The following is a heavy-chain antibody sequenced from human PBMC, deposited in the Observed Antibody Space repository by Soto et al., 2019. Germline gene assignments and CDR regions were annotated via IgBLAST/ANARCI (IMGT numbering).Heavy chain of an antibody. CDR2: ISISSSTR. J-gene: IGHJ4*02. CDR3: ARGGGFFDY. Sequence: EVQLVESGGGLVQPGGSLRLSCAASGFTFSSYVINWVRQAPGKGLEWVSYISISSSTRYYADSVRGRFTISRDNAKNSLYLQMDSLRDEDTAVYYCARGGGFFDYWGQGTLVTVSS. CDR1: GFTFSSYV. V-gene: IGHV3-48*02. D-gene: IGHD3-10*01.